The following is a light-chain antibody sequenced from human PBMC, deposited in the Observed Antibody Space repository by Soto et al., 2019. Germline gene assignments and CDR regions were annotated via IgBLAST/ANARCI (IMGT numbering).Light chain of an antibody. CDR1: QTISSW. V-gene: IGKV1-5*03. Sequence: DIQMTRSPSTLSGSVGDRVTITCRASQTISSWLAWYQQKPGKAPKLMSYKASTLKSGVPSRFSGSGSGTEFTLTISSLKPDDFETYYCQHYNSYSEAFGQGTKVDIK. J-gene: IGKJ1*01. CDR3: QHYNSYSEA. CDR2: KAS.